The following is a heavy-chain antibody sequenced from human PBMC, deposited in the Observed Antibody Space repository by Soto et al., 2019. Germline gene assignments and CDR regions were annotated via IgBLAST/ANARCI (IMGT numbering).Heavy chain of an antibody. Sequence: QVQLQQWGAGLLKPSETLSLTCAVYGGSFSGYYWSWIRQPPGKGLEWIGEINHSGSTNYNTSLKSRVTISVDTSKNQFSLKLSSVTAADTAVYYCARAVAGSFDYWGQGTLVTVSS. CDR1: GGSFSGYY. D-gene: IGHD6-19*01. CDR2: INHSGST. V-gene: IGHV4-34*01. CDR3: ARAVAGSFDY. J-gene: IGHJ4*02.